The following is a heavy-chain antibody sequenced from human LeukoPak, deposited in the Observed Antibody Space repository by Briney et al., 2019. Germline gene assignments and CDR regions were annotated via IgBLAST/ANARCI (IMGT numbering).Heavy chain of an antibody. CDR3: AKADGPRELRFLEWLLSDYYYYYGMDV. CDR2: ISYDRSNK. D-gene: IGHD3-3*01. V-gene: IGHV3-30*18. J-gene: IGHJ6*02. CDR1: GFTFSSYG. Sequence: GGSLRLSCAASGFTFSSYGMHWVRQAPGKGLEWVAVISYDRSNKYYADSVKGRFTISRDNSKNTLYLQMNSLRAEDTAVYYCAKADGPRELRFLEWLLSDYYYYYGMDVWGQGTTVTVSS.